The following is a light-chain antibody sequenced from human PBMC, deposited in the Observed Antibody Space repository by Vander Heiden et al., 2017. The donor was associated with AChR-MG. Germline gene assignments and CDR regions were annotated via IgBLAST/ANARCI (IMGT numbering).Light chain of an antibody. Sequence: QSVLTQPPSASGTPGQRVTISCSGSSSNIGSNTVNWYQQLPGTAPKLLIYSNNQRPSGFPDRFSGSKSGTSASLAISGLQSEDEADYYCAAWDDSLNGFYVFGTGTKVTGL. CDR1: SSNIGSNT. CDR3: AAWDDSLNGFYV. J-gene: IGLJ1*01. CDR2: SNN. V-gene: IGLV1-44*01.